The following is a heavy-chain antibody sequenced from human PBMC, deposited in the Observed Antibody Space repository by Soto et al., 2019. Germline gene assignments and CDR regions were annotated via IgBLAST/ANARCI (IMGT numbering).Heavy chain of an antibody. Sequence: EVQLLESGGGLVQPGGSLRLSCAASGFTFSSYAMSWVRQAPGKGLEWVSTISGSGGSTYYADCVKGRFTISRDNSKNTLYLQMNSLRAEDTAVYYCAKAVAAAGVPPYFDYWGQGTLVTVSS. CDR1: GFTFSSYA. CDR2: ISGSGGST. J-gene: IGHJ4*02. V-gene: IGHV3-23*01. D-gene: IGHD6-13*01. CDR3: AKAVAAAGVPPYFDY.